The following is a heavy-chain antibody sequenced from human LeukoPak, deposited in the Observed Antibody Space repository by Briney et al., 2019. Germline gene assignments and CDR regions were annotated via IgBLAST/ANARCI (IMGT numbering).Heavy chain of an antibody. Sequence: GGSLRLSCAASGFTFSSYAMHWVRQAPGKGLEWVAVISYDGSNKYYADSVKGRFTISRDNSKNTLYLQMNSLRAEDTAVYYCARHSRDSSGPWGYFDYWGQGTLVTVSS. CDR1: GFTFSSYA. V-gene: IGHV3-30-3*01. D-gene: IGHD3-22*01. J-gene: IGHJ4*02. CDR2: ISYDGSNK. CDR3: ARHSRDSSGPWGYFDY.